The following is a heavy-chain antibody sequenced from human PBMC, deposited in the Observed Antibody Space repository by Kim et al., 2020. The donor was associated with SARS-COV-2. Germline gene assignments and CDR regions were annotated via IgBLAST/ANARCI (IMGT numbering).Heavy chain of an antibody. D-gene: IGHD1-26*01. CDR3: ARDLPFSGGPLGDY. Sequence: AGSWKDRFTISRDDHKNTLYLKMNSLGAEDTAVYYCARDLPFSGGPLGDYWGQGTLVTVSS. V-gene: IGHV3-30*07. J-gene: IGHJ4*02.